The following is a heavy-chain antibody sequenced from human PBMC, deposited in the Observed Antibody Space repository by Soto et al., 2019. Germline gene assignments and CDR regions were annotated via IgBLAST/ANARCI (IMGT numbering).Heavy chain of an antibody. V-gene: IGHV1-69*13. J-gene: IGHJ4*02. CDR2: IIPIFGTA. D-gene: IGHD5-12*01. CDR1: GGTFSSYA. CDR3: ATFGRGYSGYDIN. Sequence: ASVKVSCKASGGTFSSYAISWVRQAPGQGLEWMGGIIPIFGTANYAQKFQGRVTTTADESTSTAYMELSSLRSEDTAVYYCATFGRGYSGYDINWGQGTLVTVSS.